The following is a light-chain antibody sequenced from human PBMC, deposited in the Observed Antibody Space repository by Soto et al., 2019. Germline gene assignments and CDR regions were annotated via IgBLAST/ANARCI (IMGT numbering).Light chain of an antibody. CDR2: GNS. CDR3: QSYDSSLSVV. Sequence: QSVLTQPPSVSGAPGQRVTISCTGSSSYIGAGYEVHWYQQLPGTAPKLLIYGNSNRPSGVPDRFSGSKSGTSASLAITGLQAEDEADYYCQSYDSSLSVVFGGGTKLTVL. J-gene: IGLJ2*01. CDR1: SSYIGAGYE. V-gene: IGLV1-40*01.